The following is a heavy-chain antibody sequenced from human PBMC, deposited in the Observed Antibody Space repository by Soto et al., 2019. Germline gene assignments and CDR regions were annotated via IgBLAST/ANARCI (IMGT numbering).Heavy chain of an antibody. Sequence: ASVKVSCKASGYTFTDYYIHWVRQAPGPGLEWMGRINPNSGGTNYAQKFQGRVTMTRDTSISTAYMELSSLRSDDTAFYYCARDTGDGTFDFWGQGTLVTVSS. CDR3: ARDTGDGTFDF. D-gene: IGHD7-27*01. J-gene: IGHJ4*02. V-gene: IGHV1-2*06. CDR2: INPNSGGT. CDR1: GYTFTDYY.